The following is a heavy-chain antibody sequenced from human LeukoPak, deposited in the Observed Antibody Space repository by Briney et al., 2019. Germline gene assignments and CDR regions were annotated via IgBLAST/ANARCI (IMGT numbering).Heavy chain of an antibody. J-gene: IGHJ4*02. CDR2: ISYDGSNK. D-gene: IGHD3-22*01. V-gene: IGHV3-30-3*01. CDR1: GFTFSSYA. Sequence: GRSLRLSCAASGFTFSSYAMHWVRQAPGKGLEWVAVISYDGSNKYYADSVKGRLTISRDNSKNTLYLQMNSLRAEDTAVYYCARDSFALIVVGIFDYWGQGTLVTVSS. CDR3: ARDSFALIVVGIFDY.